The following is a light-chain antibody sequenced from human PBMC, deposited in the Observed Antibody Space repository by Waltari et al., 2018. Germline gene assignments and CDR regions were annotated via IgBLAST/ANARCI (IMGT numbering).Light chain of an antibody. CDR3: QQSHTYPIT. CDR1: QTIGAS. J-gene: IGKJ3*01. Sequence: DIQMTQFPSILSASMGDRVTITCRASQTIGASLAWYQQKPGNAPRLLIHRASSLQSGAPLRFSGSGSGTEFNLTISSLQPDDFAIYHCQQSHTYPITFGPGTTVDIQ. V-gene: IGKV1-5*03. CDR2: RAS.